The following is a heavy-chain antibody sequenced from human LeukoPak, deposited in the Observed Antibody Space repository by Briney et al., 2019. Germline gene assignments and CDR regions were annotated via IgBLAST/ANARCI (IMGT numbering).Heavy chain of an antibody. Sequence: GGSLRLSCTASGFSFSGYNMKWVRQTPGKGLEWVSSISSSSGYINYADSVKGRFTVSRDNAKNSLYLQMNSLRAEDTAVYYCARDSGYCSSTGCYVHYFDYWGQGTLVTVSS. J-gene: IGHJ4*02. V-gene: IGHV3-21*01. CDR1: GFSFSGYN. D-gene: IGHD2-2*01. CDR3: ARDSGYCSSTGCYVHYFDY. CDR2: ISSSSGYI.